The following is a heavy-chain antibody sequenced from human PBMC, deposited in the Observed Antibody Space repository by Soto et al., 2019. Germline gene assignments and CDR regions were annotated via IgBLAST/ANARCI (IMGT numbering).Heavy chain of an antibody. CDR1: GFTVSAYS. D-gene: IGHD2-2*01. V-gene: IGHV3-48*01. Sequence: GSLRLSCAASGFTVSAYSMNWVRQTPGKGLEWVSYISGISSTIYYGDSVKGRFTISRDNARNSIYLQMNSLRAEDTAVYYCARGNQLLPYYYWYMDVWGKGTTVTVSS. CDR2: ISGISSTI. J-gene: IGHJ6*03. CDR3: ARGNQLLPYYYWYMDV.